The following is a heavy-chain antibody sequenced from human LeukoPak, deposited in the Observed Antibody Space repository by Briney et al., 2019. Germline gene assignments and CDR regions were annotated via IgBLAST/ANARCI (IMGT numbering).Heavy chain of an antibody. CDR1: GGSISSSKW. J-gene: IGHJ4*02. Sequence: PSETLSLTCAVSGGSISSSKWWSWVRQPPGKGLEWIGEIYHSGSTNYNPSLKSRVTISVDTSKNQFSLKLSSVTAADTAVYYCASNDYGGKGGYWGQGTLVTVSS. CDR3: ASNDYGGKGGY. V-gene: IGHV4-4*02. D-gene: IGHD4-23*01. CDR2: IYHSGST.